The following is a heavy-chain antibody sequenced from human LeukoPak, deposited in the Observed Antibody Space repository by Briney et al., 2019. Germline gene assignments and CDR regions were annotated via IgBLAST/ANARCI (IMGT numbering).Heavy chain of an antibody. V-gene: IGHV4-59*08. D-gene: IGHD6-19*01. Sequence: SETLSLTCTVSGGTISSYYWNWIRQPPGKGLEWIGYVHYSGSTKYNPSLKSRVTILVDTSKNQFSLKLSSVIAADTAVYYCARWYSSGWAFDYWGQGTLVTVSS. CDR2: VHYSGST. CDR1: GGTISSYY. J-gene: IGHJ4*02. CDR3: ARWYSSGWAFDY.